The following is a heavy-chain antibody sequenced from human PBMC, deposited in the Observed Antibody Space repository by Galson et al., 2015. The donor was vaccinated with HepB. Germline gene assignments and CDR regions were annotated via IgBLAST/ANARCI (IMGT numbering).Heavy chain of an antibody. CDR1: GFTFSSYA. Sequence: SLRLSCAASGFTFSSYAMSWVRQAPGKGLEWVSAISGSGGSTYYADSVKGRFTISRDNSKNTLYLQMNSLRAEDTAVYYCAKDQAGSGSYALYGMDVWGQGTTVTVSS. J-gene: IGHJ6*02. CDR3: AKDQAGSGSYALYGMDV. CDR2: ISGSGGST. V-gene: IGHV3-23*01. D-gene: IGHD3-10*01.